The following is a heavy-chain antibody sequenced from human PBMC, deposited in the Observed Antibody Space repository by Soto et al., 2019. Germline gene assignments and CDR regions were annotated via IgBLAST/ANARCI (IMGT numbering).Heavy chain of an antibody. J-gene: IGHJ4*02. Sequence: QVQLVQSGAEVKRPGASVTVSCSASGYIFTNYDINWVRQATGQGLEWLGWMTPNSGATGYAQKFQRRLTLTRDTAITTAYIELNSLKSEDTAVYYCARNRRETGDFDYWGQGTLVTVSS. CDR1: GYIFTNYD. CDR3: ARNRRETGDFDY. V-gene: IGHV1-8*01. D-gene: IGHD7-27*01. CDR2: MTPNSGAT.